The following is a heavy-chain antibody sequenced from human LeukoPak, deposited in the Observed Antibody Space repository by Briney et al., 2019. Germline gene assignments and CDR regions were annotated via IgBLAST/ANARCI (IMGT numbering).Heavy chain of an antibody. V-gene: IGHV3-23*01. CDR1: GFTFSSYA. D-gene: IGHD2-15*01. CDR3: AKESFDCSGGSCYGRFDY. CDR2: IGGSGGST. Sequence: PGGSLRLSCAASGFTFSSYAMSWVRQAPGKGLEWVSAIGGSGGSTYYADSVKGRFTISRDNSKNTLYLQMNSLRAEDTAVYYCAKESFDCSGGSCYGRFDYWGQGTLVTVSS. J-gene: IGHJ4*02.